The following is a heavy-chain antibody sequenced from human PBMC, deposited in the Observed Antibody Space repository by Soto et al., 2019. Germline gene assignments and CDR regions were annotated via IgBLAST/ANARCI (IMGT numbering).Heavy chain of an antibody. V-gene: IGHV1-69*01. J-gene: IGHJ4*02. CDR2: IIPYYNTL. D-gene: IGHD6-13*01. CDR1: EGTFNSYA. CDR3: ASGASRWYPYFFDS. Sequence: QAQVVQSGAEVRKPGSSVKLSCKASEGTFNSYAIAWVRQAPGQGLEWMGGIIPYYNTLNYAQKFQDRVTITADDSPNTVYMELSRLRSYDTAVYFCASGASRWYPYFFDSWAQGTLVTVSS.